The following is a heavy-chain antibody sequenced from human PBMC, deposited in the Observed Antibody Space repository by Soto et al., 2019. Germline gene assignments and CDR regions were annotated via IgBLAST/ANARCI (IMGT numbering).Heavy chain of an antibody. CDR2: INAGNGNT. CDR3: ARSSFNWNYELIKGPFDY. Sequence: ASVKVSCKASGYTFTSYAMHWVRQAPGQRLEWMGWINAGNGNTKYSQKFQGRVTITRDTSASTAYMELSSLRSEDTAVYYCARSSFNWNYELIKGPFDYWGQGTLVTVSS. D-gene: IGHD1-7*01. J-gene: IGHJ4*02. CDR1: GYTFTSYA. V-gene: IGHV1-3*01.